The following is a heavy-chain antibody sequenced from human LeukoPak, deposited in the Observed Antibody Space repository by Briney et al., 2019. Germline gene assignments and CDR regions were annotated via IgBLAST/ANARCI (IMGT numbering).Heavy chain of an antibody. V-gene: IGHV3-11*04. J-gene: IGHJ4*02. CDR3: ARDGYDFWSGIDY. CDR2: ISSSGSTI. Sequence: LSLTCAVYGGSFSGYYWSWIRQPPGKGLEWVSYISSSGSTIYYADSVKGRFTISRDNAKNSLYLQMNSLRAEDTAVYYCARDGYDFWSGIDYWGQGTLVTVSS. D-gene: IGHD3-3*01. CDR1: GGSFSGYY.